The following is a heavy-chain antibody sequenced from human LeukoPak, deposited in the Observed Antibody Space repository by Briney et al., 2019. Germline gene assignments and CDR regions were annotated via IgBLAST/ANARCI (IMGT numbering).Heavy chain of an antibody. CDR2: IYNSGST. J-gene: IGHJ4*02. V-gene: IGHV4-59*01. CDR3: ARTSGPANY. CDR1: GGSISSYY. Sequence: SETLSLTCTVSGGSISSYYWSWIRQPPGKGLEWIGYIYNSGSTNYNPFLKSRVTISVDTSKNQFSLRLSSVTAADTAVYYCARTSGPANYWGQGSLVTVSS. D-gene: IGHD6-19*01.